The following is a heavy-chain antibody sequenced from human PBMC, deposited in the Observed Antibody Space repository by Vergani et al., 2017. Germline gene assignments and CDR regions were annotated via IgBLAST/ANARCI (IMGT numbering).Heavy chain of an antibody. D-gene: IGHD3-3*01. V-gene: IGHV2-5*01. CDR3: AHETITYYYYYGMDV. CDR2: IYWNDDK. Sequence: QITLKESGPTLVKPTQTLTLTCTFSGFSLSTSGVGVGWIRQPPGKALEWLALIYWNDDKRYSPSLKSRLTITKDTAKNQVVLTMTNMEPFDTATYYCAHETITYYYYYGMDVWGQGTTVTVSS. J-gene: IGHJ6*02. CDR1: GFSLSTSGVG.